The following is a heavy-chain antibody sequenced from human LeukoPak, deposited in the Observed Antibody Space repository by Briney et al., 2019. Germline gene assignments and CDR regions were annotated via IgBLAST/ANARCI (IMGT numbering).Heavy chain of an antibody. CDR2: IIPTFGTA. CDR3: SRSGGWSADFYSYYYMDV. CDR1: GCTFIIYA. Sequence: SVTVSFKASGCTFIIYAISWVRQAPGQGLEWMGTIIPTFGTADYAEKFQDRVKMTADESTTTVYMELSSLRYEDTAVYFCSRSGGWSADFYSYYYMDVWGKGSTVAVSS. J-gene: IGHJ6*03. D-gene: IGHD6-19*01. V-gene: IGHV1-69*13.